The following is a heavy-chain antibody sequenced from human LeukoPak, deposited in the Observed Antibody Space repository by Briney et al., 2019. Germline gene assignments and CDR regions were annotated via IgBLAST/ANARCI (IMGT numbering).Heavy chain of an antibody. V-gene: IGHV3-23*01. CDR2: ISADGANT. CDR3: VYYDSSGYYYGRLRY. Sequence: GGSLRLSCAASAFAFSSHAMSWVRQTPGKRLEWVSGISADGANTLYADSVKGRFTISRDNSKNTLYLHMRSLRAEDAAMYFCVYYDSSGYYYGRLRYWGQGTPVTVSS. J-gene: IGHJ4*02. D-gene: IGHD3-22*01. CDR1: AFAFSSHA.